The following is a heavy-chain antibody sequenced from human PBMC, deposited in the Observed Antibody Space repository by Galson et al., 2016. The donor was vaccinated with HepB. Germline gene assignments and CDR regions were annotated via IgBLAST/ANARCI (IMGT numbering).Heavy chain of an antibody. V-gene: IGHV1-18*01. CDR3: ARVPGYSTNSNRGADR. Sequence: SVKVSCKASGYTFNTYGVAWVRQAPGQGLEWMGRISTYNGNTNYAQKLQGRVVMTADTSTNTAYMELRSLTTDDTAVYYCARVPGYSTNSNRGADRWGQGTLVTVSS. J-gene: IGHJ5*02. D-gene: IGHD1-26*01. CDR2: ISTYNGNT. CDR1: GYTFNTYG.